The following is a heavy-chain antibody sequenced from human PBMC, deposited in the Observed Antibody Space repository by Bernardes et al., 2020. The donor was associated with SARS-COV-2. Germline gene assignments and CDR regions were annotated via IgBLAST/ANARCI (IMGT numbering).Heavy chain of an antibody. V-gene: IGHV4-61*02. Sequence: SETLSLTFTVSGGSIISGSYYWSWIRQPAWKGLEWIGRIYTSGSTNYNPSLKSRVTISVDTSKNQFSLKLSSVTAADTALYYCATAAPYYYDSSGSAVDYWGQGTLVTVSS. CDR2: IYTSGST. J-gene: IGHJ4*02. CDR1: GGSIISGSYY. CDR3: ATAAPYYYDSSGSAVDY. D-gene: IGHD3-22*01.